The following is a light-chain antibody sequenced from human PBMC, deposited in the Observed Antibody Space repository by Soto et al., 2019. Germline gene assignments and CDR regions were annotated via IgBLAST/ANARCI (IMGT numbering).Light chain of an antibody. CDR3: QQRSNWPPYT. CDR2: DAS. Sequence: EIVLTQSPATLSLSPGERATLSCRASQSVSSYLAWYQQKPGQAPRLLIYDASNRATGIPARFSGSGSGTDFTLTIRSLEPGDFAVYYCQQRSNWPPYTFGQGTKLEIK. J-gene: IGKJ2*01. V-gene: IGKV3-11*01. CDR1: QSVSSY.